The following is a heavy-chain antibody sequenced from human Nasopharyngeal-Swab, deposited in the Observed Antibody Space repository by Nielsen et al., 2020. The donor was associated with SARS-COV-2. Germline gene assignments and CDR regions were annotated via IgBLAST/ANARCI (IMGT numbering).Heavy chain of an antibody. J-gene: IGHJ5*02. CDR2: INTNTGNP. V-gene: IGHV7-4-1*02. Sequence: WLRQAPGQGLEWMGWINTNTGNPTYAQGFTGRFVFSLDTSVSTAYLQISSLKAEDTAVYYCARKVAAADLYNWFDPWGQGTLVTVSS. D-gene: IGHD6-13*01. CDR3: ARKVAAADLYNWFDP.